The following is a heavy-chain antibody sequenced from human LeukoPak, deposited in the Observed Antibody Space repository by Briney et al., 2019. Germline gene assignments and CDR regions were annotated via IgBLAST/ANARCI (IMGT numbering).Heavy chain of an antibody. CDR2: IYYSGST. D-gene: IGHD2-2*01. CDR3: ARVPAQEMYYFDY. Sequence: PSETQSLTCTVSGGSISSGDYYWSWIRQPPGKGLEWIGYIYYSGSTYYNPSLKSRVTISVDTSKNQFSLKLSSVTAADTAVYYCARVPAQEMYYFDYWGQGTLVTVSS. V-gene: IGHV4-30-4*01. J-gene: IGHJ4*02. CDR1: GGSISSGDYY.